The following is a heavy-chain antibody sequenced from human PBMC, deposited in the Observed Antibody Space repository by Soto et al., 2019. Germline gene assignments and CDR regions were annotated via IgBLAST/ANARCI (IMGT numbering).Heavy chain of an antibody. D-gene: IGHD6-13*01. Sequence: VSLTCAVYGGSFSGYYWNWIRQPPGKGLEWIGEINHSGSTNYNPSLKRRVTISVDTTKNQFSLKLTSVTAADKAVYYCARSRYSSSWYLLLWFDPWGQGTMVTVSS. V-gene: IGHV4-34*01. CDR1: GGSFSGYY. J-gene: IGHJ5*02. CDR3: ARSRYSSSWYLLLWFDP. CDR2: INHSGST.